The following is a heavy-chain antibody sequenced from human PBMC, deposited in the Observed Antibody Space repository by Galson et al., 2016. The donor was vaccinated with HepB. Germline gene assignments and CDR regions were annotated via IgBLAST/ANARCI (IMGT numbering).Heavy chain of an antibody. D-gene: IGHD4-17*01. CDR1: GFTFNNYG. CDR2: ISYDGNNR. J-gene: IGHJ6*02. CDR3: ARDRGLLHYYYGMDV. V-gene: IGHV3-33*08. Sequence: SLRLSCATSGFTFNNYGINWVRQAPGKGLEWVAVISYDGNNRHYADAVKGRFTISRDSSTNTVYPQMNSLRADDTAVYFCARDRGLLHYYYGMDVWGQGTTVTVSS.